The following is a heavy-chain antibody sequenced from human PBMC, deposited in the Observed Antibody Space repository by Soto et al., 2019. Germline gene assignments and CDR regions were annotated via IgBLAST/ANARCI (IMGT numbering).Heavy chain of an antibody. D-gene: IGHD6-6*01. CDR1: GFTFSSYG. CDR3: ISSSAGYYYAMYF. Sequence: GGSLRLSCAASGFTFSSYGMHWVRQAPGKGLEWVAVISYDGSNKYYADSVKGRFTISRDASKTPLYLQMNSLKTEDTAVYYCISSSAGYYYAMYFWGQGTTVTVS. CDR2: ISYDGSNK. J-gene: IGHJ6*02. V-gene: IGHV3-30*03.